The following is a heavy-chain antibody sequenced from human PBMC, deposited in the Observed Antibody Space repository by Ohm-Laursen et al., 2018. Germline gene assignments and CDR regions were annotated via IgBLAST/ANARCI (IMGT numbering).Heavy chain of an antibody. V-gene: IGHV4-61*01. CDR3: ARRGHAFDI. CDR2: IYYSGTT. J-gene: IGHJ3*02. Sequence: TLSFTCSVSGVSVSSVSYYWHWIRQPPGKGLEWIGYIYYSGTTNYNPSLKSRVTISINTSKNQFSLKLSSVTAADTAVYYCARRGHAFDIWGQGTMVTVSS. CDR1: GVSVSSVSYY.